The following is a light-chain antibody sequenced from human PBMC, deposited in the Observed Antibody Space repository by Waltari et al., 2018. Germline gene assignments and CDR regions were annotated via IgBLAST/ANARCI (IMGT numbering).Light chain of an antibody. Sequence: QSALTQPASVSGSPGQSITISCTGTSSDVGSYNLVSWYHHHPGKAPKLMIYEGTQRPRGVSDRFPGSKSRDTASRTISGLQAEYEADYFCCSYGRDITWVFGGGTKLTVL. J-gene: IGLJ3*02. CDR1: SSDVGSYNL. V-gene: IGLV2-23*01. CDR2: EGT. CDR3: CSYGRDITWV.